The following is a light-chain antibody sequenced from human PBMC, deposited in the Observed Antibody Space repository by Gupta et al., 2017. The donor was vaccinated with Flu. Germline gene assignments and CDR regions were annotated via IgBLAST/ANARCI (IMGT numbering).Light chain of an antibody. J-gene: IGKJ2*03. Sequence: DIQMTQSPSSLSTSVGDRVTITCRASQSISSYINWYQQKPGKAPKLLINAASSLQSGVPSRFSGSGSGTDFTLTISSLQPEDFATYYCQQSDNTPYSFGQGTTLELK. CDR3: QQSDNTPYS. CDR2: AAS. CDR1: QSISSY. V-gene: IGKV1-39*01.